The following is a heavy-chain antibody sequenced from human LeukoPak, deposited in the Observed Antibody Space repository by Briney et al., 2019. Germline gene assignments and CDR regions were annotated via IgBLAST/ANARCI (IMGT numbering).Heavy chain of an antibody. CDR3: ARGALVATRFDY. D-gene: IGHD5-24*01. CDR1: GGSISSGGYY. V-gene: IGHV4-31*03. Sequence: PSQTLFLTCTVSGGSISSGGYYWSWIRQHPGKGLEWIGYIYYSGSTYYNPSLKSRVTISVDTSKNQFSLKLSSVTAADTAVYYCARGALVATRFDYWGQGTLVTVSS. CDR2: IYYSGST. J-gene: IGHJ4*02.